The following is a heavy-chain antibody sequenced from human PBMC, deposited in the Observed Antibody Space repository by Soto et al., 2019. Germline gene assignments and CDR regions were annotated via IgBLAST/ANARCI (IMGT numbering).Heavy chain of an antibody. J-gene: IGHJ6*02. D-gene: IGHD1-26*01. CDR1: GFTFSSYA. CDR2: ISYDGSNK. CDR3: ARDKGQWELLYYYYGMDV. Sequence: QVQLVESGGGVVQPGRSLRLSCAASGFTFSSYAMHWVRQAPGKGLEWVAVISYDGSNKYYADSVKGRFTISRDNSKNTLDLQMNSLRAEDTAVYYCARDKGQWELLYYYYGMDVWGQGTTVTVSS. V-gene: IGHV3-30-3*01.